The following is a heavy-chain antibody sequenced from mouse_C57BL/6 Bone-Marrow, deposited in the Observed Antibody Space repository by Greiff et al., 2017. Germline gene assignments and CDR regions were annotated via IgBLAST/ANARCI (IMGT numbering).Heavy chain of an antibody. CDR2: IYPGSGST. CDR3: AREAQATGGSY. CDR1: GYTFTSYW. V-gene: IGHV1-55*01. J-gene: IGHJ2*01. D-gene: IGHD3-2*02. Sequence: QVQLQQSGAELVKPGASVKMSCKASGYTFTSYWITWVKQRPGQGREWIGDIYPGSGSTNYNEKFKSKATLTVDTSSSTAYMQLSSLTSEDAAVYYCAREAQATGGSYWGQGTTLTVSS.